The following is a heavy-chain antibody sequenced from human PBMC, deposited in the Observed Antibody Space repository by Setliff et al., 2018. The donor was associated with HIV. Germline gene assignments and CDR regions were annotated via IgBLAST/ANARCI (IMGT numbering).Heavy chain of an antibody. D-gene: IGHD6-25*01. J-gene: IGHJ4*02. CDR3: ARAPATWLVDN. CDR1: GGSISSYY. CDR2: INHSGST. V-gene: IGHV4-59*01. Sequence: SETLSLTCTVSGGSISSYYWSWIRQPPGKGLEWIGEINHSGSTDYNPSLQSRVTISVDTSKNQLSLKLSSVTTADTAVYYCARAPATWLVDNWGQGTLVTVSS.